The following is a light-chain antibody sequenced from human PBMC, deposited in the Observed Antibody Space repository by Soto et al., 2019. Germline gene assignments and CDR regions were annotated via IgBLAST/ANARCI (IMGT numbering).Light chain of an antibody. CDR2: KAS. Sequence: DIQMTQSPSTLSASVGDRVAITCRASLSISNWLAWYQQKPGKAPKLLIYKASSLESGVPSRFSGSGSGTEFTLTISSLQPDDFATYYCQQYENYPYTFGQGTKLEIK. J-gene: IGKJ2*01. CDR3: QQYENYPYT. V-gene: IGKV1-5*03. CDR1: LSISNW.